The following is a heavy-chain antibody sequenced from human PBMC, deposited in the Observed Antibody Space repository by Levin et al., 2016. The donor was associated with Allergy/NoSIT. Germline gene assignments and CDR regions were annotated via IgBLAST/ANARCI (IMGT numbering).Heavy chain of an antibody. D-gene: IGHD5-18*01. CDR3: AKGGYSYGFTFSDY. Sequence: WIRQPPGKGLEWVSAISGSGGSTYYADSVKGRFTISRDNSKNTLYLQMNSLRAEDTAVYYCAKGGYSYGFTFSDYWGQGTLVTVSS. CDR2: ISGSGGST. V-gene: IGHV3-23*01. J-gene: IGHJ4*02.